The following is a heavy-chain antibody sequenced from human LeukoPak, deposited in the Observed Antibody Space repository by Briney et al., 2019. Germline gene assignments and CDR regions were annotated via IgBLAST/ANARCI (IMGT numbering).Heavy chain of an antibody. CDR2: ISGSDGTT. CDR3: AKVHDDHSAGFDY. D-gene: IGHD4-4*01. CDR1: GFTFSSYA. J-gene: IGHJ4*02. V-gene: IGHV3-23*01. Sequence: GGSLRLSCAASGFTFSSYAMSWVRQAPGKGLEWVSAISGSDGTTYYADSAKGRFTISRDNSKNTLYLQMNSLRAEDTAVFYCAKVHDDHSAGFDYWGQGTLVTVSS.